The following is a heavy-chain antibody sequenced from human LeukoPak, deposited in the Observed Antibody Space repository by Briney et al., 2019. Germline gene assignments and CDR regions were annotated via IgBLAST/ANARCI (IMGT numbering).Heavy chain of an antibody. CDR2: INPNSGGT. D-gene: IGHD6-13*01. CDR1: GYTFTGYY. CDR3: ARLPSSSSRRGVLD. Sequence: VASVKVSCKASGYTFTGYYMHWVRQAPGQGLEWMGWINPNSGGTNYAQKFQGRVTMTRDTSISTAYMELSRLRSDDTAVYYCARLPSSSSRRGVLDWGQGTLVTVSS. V-gene: IGHV1-2*02. J-gene: IGHJ4*02.